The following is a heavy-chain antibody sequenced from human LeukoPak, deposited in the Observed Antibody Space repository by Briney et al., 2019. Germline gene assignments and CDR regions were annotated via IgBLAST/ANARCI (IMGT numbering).Heavy chain of an antibody. CDR2: INPNSGGT. CDR1: GYTFTGYY. Sequence: ASVKVSCMASGYTFTGYYRHWVRQAPGQGLEWMGWINPNSGGTNYAQKFQGRVTMTRDTSISTAYMELSRLRSDDTAVYYCARDSTYCSGGSCYPDYWGQGTLVTVSS. CDR3: ARDSTYCSGGSCYPDY. D-gene: IGHD2-15*01. J-gene: IGHJ4*02. V-gene: IGHV1-2*02.